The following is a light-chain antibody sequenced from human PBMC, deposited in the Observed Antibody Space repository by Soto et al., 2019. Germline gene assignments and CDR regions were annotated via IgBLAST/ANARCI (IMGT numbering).Light chain of an antibody. CDR1: SSNIGAGDA. J-gene: IGLJ2*01. CDR2: DNN. CDR3: QSFDSSLSVVV. V-gene: IGLV1-40*01. Sequence: QSALTQPPSVSGAPGQRITISCTGSSSNIGAGDAVHWYQPLPGTAPKLLIFDNNNRPSGVPDRFSGSKSGTSASLAITGLQAEDEADYYCQSFDSSLSVVVFGGGTKLTVL.